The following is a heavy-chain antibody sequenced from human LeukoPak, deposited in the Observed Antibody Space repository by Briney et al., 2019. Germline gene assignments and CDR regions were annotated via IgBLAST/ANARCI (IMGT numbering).Heavy chain of an antibody. D-gene: IGHD4-17*01. CDR1: GYTFTSYY. V-gene: IGHV1-46*01. CDR2: INPSGGST. Sequence: GASVKVSCKASGYTFTSYYMHWVRQAPGQGLEWMGIINPSGGSTSYAQKFQGRVTMTRDMSTSTVYMELSSLRSEDTAVYYCARESFSTVTSATDAFDIWGHGTMVTVSS. J-gene: IGHJ3*02. CDR3: ARESFSTVTSATDAFDI.